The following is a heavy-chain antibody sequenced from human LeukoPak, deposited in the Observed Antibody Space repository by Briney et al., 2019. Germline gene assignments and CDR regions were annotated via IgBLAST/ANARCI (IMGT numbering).Heavy chain of an antibody. D-gene: IGHD1-7*01. CDR3: ARGNWNYPFDY. V-gene: IGHV3-53*01. J-gene: IGHJ4*02. Sequence: GGSLRLSCAASGFTVSSNYMSWVRQGPGNGLEWVSVIYSSDSTYYAHSVKGRFTISRDNSKNTLYLQMNSLRAEDTAVYYCARGNWNYPFDYWGQGTLVTVSS. CDR1: GFTVSSNY. CDR2: IYSSDST.